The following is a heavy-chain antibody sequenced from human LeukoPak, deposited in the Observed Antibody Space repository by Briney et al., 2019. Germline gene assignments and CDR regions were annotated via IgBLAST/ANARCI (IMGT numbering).Heavy chain of an antibody. CDR1: GYSFTSYW. D-gene: IGHD3-9*01. CDR3: ARLVMYYDILTGYYHWFDR. V-gene: IGHV5-10-1*01. J-gene: IGHJ5*02. Sequence: GGSLRISRKSSGYSFTSYWISRVRQMSGEGPEWVWRIYPRDSYTNYSPSFQGHVTISADKSISTAYLQWSSLKASDTAMYYCARLVMYYDILTGYYHWFDRWGQGTLVTVSS. CDR2: IYPRDSYT.